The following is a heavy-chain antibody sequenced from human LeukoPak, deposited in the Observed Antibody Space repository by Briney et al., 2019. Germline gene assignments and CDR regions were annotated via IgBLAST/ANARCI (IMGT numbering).Heavy chain of an antibody. CDR3: AEQWLVLEGEGAFDI. Sequence: SETLSLTCAVYGGSFSGYYWGWIRQPPGKGLEWIGSIYYSGSTYYNPSLKSRVTISVDTSKNQFSLKLSSVTAADTAVYYCAEQWLVLEGEGAFDIWGQGTMVTVSS. J-gene: IGHJ3*02. V-gene: IGHV4-34*01. CDR2: IYYSGST. D-gene: IGHD6-19*01. CDR1: GGSFSGYY.